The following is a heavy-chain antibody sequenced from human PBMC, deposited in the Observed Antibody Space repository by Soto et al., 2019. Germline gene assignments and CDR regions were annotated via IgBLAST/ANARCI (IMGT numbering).Heavy chain of an antibody. CDR2: IHNSGTS. Sequence: APETLSLTCTVAGDTSTSYYWGWSRQAPGKGLEWIGHIHNSGTSTHNPPLNGRVTISIDMSKKQFSLKLTSLTSADTAVYYCARAFYDSVGYTWFDSWSQGTLVTVSS. CDR1: GDTSTSYY. J-gene: IGHJ5*01. D-gene: IGHD3-22*01. CDR3: ARAFYDSVGYTWFDS. V-gene: IGHV4-59*01.